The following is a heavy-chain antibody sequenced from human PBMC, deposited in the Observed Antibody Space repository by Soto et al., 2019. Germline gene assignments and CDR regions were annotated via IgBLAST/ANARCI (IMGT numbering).Heavy chain of an antibody. D-gene: IGHD7-27*01. CDR1: GGSISNHY. Sequence: QVQLQESGPGLVKPSETLSLTCTVSGGSISNHYWSWIRQPPGKGLEWIGYIYYNGNTNYNPSLKGPVTMSVDTSRNHISLKLTTVTAADTAVYYCTRANWYSEYWGQGTLVTVSS. CDR3: TRANWYSEY. CDR2: IYYNGNT. V-gene: IGHV4-59*11. J-gene: IGHJ4*02.